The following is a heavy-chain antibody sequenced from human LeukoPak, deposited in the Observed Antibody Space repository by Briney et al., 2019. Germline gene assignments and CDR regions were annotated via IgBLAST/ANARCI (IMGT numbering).Heavy chain of an antibody. CDR2: INAGNGNT. J-gene: IGHJ6*02. V-gene: IGHV1-3*01. CDR1: GYTFTSYA. Sequence: ASVKVSCKASGYTFTSYAMHWVRQAPGHRLEWMGWINAGNGNTKYSQKFQGRVTITRDTSASTAYMELSSLRSEDTAVYYCARPSFEVGATEYYYYGMDVWGQGTTVTVSS. D-gene: IGHD1-26*01. CDR3: ARPSFEVGATEYYYYGMDV.